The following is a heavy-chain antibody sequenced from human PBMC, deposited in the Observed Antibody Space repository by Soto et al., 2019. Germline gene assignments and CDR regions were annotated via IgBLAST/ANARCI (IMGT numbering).Heavy chain of an antibody. D-gene: IGHD2-21*01. CDR2: ITSSGGTT. V-gene: IGHV3-48*03. CDR1: GFTFSHFE. CDR3: AKGHVFVAPQNGRSFDS. J-gene: IGHJ4*02. Sequence: PWGSLRLSCAASGFTFSHFEKSWVRHAQGKGLEWISYITSSGGTTYYADAVKGRFTISRDNTKNSLYLQMNSLRAEDTAVYYCAKGHVFVAPQNGRSFDSWGQGSLVTVSS.